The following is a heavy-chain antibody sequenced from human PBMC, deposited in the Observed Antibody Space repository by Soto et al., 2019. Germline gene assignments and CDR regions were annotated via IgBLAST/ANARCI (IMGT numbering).Heavy chain of an antibody. CDR2: IYPGDSDT. CDR3: ARHGCSSTSCYGSWFDP. CDR1: GYSFTSYW. V-gene: IGHV5-51*01. D-gene: IGHD2-2*01. Sequence: PGESLKISCKGSGYSFTSYWIGWVRQMPGKGLEWMGIIYPGDSDTRYSPSFQGQVTISADKSISTAYLQWSSLKASDTAMYYCARHGCSSTSCYGSWFDPWGQGTLVTVSS. J-gene: IGHJ5*02.